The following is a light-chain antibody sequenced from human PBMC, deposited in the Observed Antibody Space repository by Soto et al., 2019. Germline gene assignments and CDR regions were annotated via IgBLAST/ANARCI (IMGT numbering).Light chain of an antibody. CDR3: QQRSNWFT. J-gene: IGKJ5*01. CDR1: QSVSTY. Sequence: EIVLTQSPATLSLSPGERATLSCRASQSVSTYLGWYQQKPGQAPRLLIYDASNRATGIPSRFSGSGSGTDFTLTIRSLEPEDFAVYYCQQRSNWFTFGQGTRLEIK. CDR2: DAS. V-gene: IGKV3-11*01.